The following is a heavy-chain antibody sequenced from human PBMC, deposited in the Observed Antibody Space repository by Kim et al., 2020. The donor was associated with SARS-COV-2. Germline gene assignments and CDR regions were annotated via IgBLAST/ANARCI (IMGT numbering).Heavy chain of an antibody. CDR3: ARALRITMVRGVKDWYFDL. CDR1: GDSVSSNSAA. J-gene: IGHJ2*01. CDR2: TYYRSKWYN. D-gene: IGHD3-10*01. Sequence: SQTLSLTCAISGDSVSSNSAAWNWIRQSTSRGLEWLGRTYYRSKWYNDYAVSVKSRITINPDTSKNQFSLQLNSVTPEDTAVYYCARALRITMVRGVKDWYFDLWGRGTLVTVSS. V-gene: IGHV6-1*01.